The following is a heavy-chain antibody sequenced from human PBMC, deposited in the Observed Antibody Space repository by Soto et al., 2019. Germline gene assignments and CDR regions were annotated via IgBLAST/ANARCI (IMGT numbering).Heavy chain of an antibody. CDR1: GGSFSGYY. CDR3: ARLRLGVGSSWFYYYYGMDV. Sequence: ATLSLTFAVYGGSFSGYYWSWIRQPPGKGLEWIGEINHSGSTNYNPSLKSRVTISVDTSKNQFSLKLSSVTAADTAVYYCARLRLGVGSSWFYYYYGMDVWGQGTTVTVSS. CDR2: INHSGST. J-gene: IGHJ6*02. D-gene: IGHD6-13*01. V-gene: IGHV4-34*01.